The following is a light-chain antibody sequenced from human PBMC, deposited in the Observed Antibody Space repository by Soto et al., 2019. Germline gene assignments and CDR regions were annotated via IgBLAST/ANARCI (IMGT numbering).Light chain of an antibody. Sequence: AIQVTQSPSSLSASVGDRVTITCRASQGIRNDLSWYQQKPGKAPKLLIYAASSLQSGVPSRFSGSGSGTDFTLTTSSLQTEHFANYSCLQDYSFPRTFGGGTK. CDR2: AAS. CDR3: LQDYSFPRT. J-gene: IGKJ4*01. CDR1: QGIRND. V-gene: IGKV1-6*02.